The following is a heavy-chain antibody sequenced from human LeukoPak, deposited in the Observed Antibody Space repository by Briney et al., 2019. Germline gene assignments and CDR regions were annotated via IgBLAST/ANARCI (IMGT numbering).Heavy chain of an antibody. V-gene: IGHV5-51*01. CDR3: ARRYSSSWFFDS. Sequence: GESLKISCKDSGYSFSCHWFAWVRQMPGKGLEWMGNIYPGDSESRYSPSFQGQVTISADKSISTAYLQWSSLKASDTAMYYCARRYSSSWFFDSWGQGTLVTVSS. J-gene: IGHJ4*02. CDR1: GYSFSCHW. CDR2: IYPGDSES. D-gene: IGHD6-13*01.